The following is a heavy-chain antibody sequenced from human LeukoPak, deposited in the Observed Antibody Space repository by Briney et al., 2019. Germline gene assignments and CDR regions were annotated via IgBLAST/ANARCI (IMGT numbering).Heavy chain of an antibody. CDR2: IYYSGST. J-gene: IGHJ4*02. V-gene: IGHV4-59*06. CDR3: ARGGSGAAAGPPPSFDY. Sequence: PSETLSLTCTVSGGSISSYYWSWIRQPPGKGLEWIGYIYYSGSTYYNPSLKSRVTISVDTSKNQFSLKLSSVTAADTAVYYCARGGSGAAAGPPPSFDYWGQGTLVTVSS. D-gene: IGHD6-13*01. CDR1: GGSISSYY.